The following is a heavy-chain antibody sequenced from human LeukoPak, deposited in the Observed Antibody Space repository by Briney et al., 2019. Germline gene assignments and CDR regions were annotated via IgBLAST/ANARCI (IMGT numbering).Heavy chain of an antibody. Sequence: SVKVSCKASGGTFSSYAISWVRQAPGQGLEWMGGIIPIFGTANYAQKFRGRVTITTDESTSTAYMELSSLRSEDTAVYYCARETPGIAAAGTINWGQGTLVTVSS. CDR1: GGTFSSYA. V-gene: IGHV1-69*05. J-gene: IGHJ4*02. D-gene: IGHD6-13*01. CDR3: ARETPGIAAAGTIN. CDR2: IIPIFGTA.